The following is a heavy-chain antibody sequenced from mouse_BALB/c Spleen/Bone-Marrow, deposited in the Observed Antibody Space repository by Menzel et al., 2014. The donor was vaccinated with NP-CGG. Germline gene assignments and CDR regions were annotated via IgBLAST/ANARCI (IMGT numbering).Heavy chain of an antibody. CDR2: ILPGSVSA. CDR3: ARGVRQLGLPF. CDR1: GYTFNTYW. Sequence: VQGVESGAELMKPGASMRISCKATGYTFNTYWIEWIKQRPGHGLEWIGEILPGSVSANFNGGFKGKATFTADTSSNTAYLQLSSLTSEDTAVYYCARGVRQLGLPFWGQGTLVTVST. J-gene: IGHJ3*01. D-gene: IGHD3-2*01. V-gene: IGHV1-9*01.